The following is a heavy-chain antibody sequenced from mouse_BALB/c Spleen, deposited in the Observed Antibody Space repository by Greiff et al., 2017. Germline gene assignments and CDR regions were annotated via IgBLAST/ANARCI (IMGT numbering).Heavy chain of an antibody. CDR1: GYSFTSYW. CDR3: ARRNGSSYPFAY. J-gene: IGHJ3*01. D-gene: IGHD1-1*01. CDR2: IDPSDSET. Sequence: QVQLQQSGPQLVRHGASVKISCKASGYSFTSYWMHWVKQRPGQGLEWIGMIDPSDSETRLNQKFKDKATLTVDKSSSTAYMQLSSPTSEDSAVYYCARRNGSSYPFAYWGQGTLVTVSA. V-gene: IGHV1S127*01.